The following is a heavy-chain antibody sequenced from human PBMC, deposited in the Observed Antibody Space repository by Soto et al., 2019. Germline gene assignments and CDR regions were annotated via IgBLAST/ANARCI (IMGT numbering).Heavy chain of an antibody. CDR1: RAFINSGGFY. Sequence: QVQLQESGPGLVKPSQTLSLTCSVSRAFINSGGFYYSWIRRPPGKGLEWLGYIFHSGSTLYNPSLRGRLTLSADTSRNQLSLHLTSVTAADTAVYYCVRGGIAGHWFDPWGQGILVTVSS. D-gene: IGHD2-15*01. CDR2: IFHSGST. CDR3: VRGGIAGHWFDP. V-gene: IGHV4-31*03. J-gene: IGHJ5*02.